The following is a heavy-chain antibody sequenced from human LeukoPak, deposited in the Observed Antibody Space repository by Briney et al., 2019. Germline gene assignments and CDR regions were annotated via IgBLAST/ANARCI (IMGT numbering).Heavy chain of an antibody. J-gene: IGHJ4*02. CDR1: GGSINSDGYY. D-gene: IGHD3-3*01. V-gene: IGHV4-39*01. CDR2: MSYSGKS. Sequence: PSETLSLTCTVSGGSINSDGYYWGWLRQAPGKGLEWIGSMSYSGKSFYNPSLKSRVTLSVDTSKNQFSLKLSSVTAADTAVYYCARSKMGWLQQDWSQGTLVTVSS. CDR3: ARSKMGWLQQD.